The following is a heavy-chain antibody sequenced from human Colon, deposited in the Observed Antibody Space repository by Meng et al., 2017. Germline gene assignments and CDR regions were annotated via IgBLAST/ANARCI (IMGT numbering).Heavy chain of an antibody. CDR2: ISAYNGNT. Sequence: ASVKVSCKASGYTFTSYGISWVRQAPGQGPEWMGWISAYNGNTNYAQKLQGRVTMTTDTSTSTAYMELRSLRSDDTAVYYCARVPSYYYGSGSYYHNFDYWGQGTLVTVSS. J-gene: IGHJ4*02. CDR1: GYTFTSYG. CDR3: ARVPSYYYGSGSYYHNFDY. V-gene: IGHV1-18*01. D-gene: IGHD3-10*01.